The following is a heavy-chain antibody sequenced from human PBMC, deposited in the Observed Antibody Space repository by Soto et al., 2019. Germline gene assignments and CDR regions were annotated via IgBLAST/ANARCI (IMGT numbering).Heavy chain of an antibody. CDR2: INPYSGNT. D-gene: IGHD3-9*01. J-gene: IGHJ4*02. CDR3: ALRYGLRYSGSLRAFDY. V-gene: IGHV1-8*01. CDR1: GYTFTSYD. Sequence: ASVKVACTASGYTFTSYDINWVRQATGQGLEWMGWINPYSGNTNYAQKFQGRVTMTTNTSTSTAYMELRSLRSDDTAVYYCALRYGLRYSGSLRAFDYWGQGTLVTVSS.